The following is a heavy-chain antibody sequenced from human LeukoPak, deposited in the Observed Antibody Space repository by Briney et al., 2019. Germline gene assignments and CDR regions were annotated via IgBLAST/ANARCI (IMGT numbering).Heavy chain of an antibody. CDR1: GFTFSSYI. D-gene: IGHD6-13*01. CDR2: ISSSSSYI. J-gene: IGHJ6*02. V-gene: IGHV3-21*01. CDR3: ARDGQKEQLVYYYYYGMDV. Sequence: GGSLRLSCAASGFTFSSYIMNWVRQAPGKGLEWVSSISSSSSYIYYADSVKGRFTISRDNAKNSLYLQMNSLRAEDTAVYYCARDGQKEQLVYYYYYGMDVWGQGTTVTVSS.